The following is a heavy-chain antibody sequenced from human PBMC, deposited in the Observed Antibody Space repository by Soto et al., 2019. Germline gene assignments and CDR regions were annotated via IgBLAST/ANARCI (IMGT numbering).Heavy chain of an antibody. V-gene: IGHV3-49*03. Sequence: GGSLRLSCTASGFTFGDYAMSWFRQAPGKGLEWVGFIRSKAYGGTTEYAASVKGRFTISRDDSKSIAYLQMNSLKTEDTAVYYCTRDTRGSSWQYYYYYGIDVWGQGTTVTVSS. CDR3: TRDTRGSSWQYYYYYGIDV. CDR2: IRSKAYGGTT. J-gene: IGHJ6*02. CDR1: GFTFGDYA. D-gene: IGHD6-13*01.